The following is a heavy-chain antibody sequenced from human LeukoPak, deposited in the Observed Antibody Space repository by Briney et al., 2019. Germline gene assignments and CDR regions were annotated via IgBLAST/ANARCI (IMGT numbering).Heavy chain of an antibody. V-gene: IGHV4-34*01. CDR2: INHSGST. CDR1: GGSFRCYY. Sequence: SETLSLTCAVYGGSFRCYYWSWIRQPPGKGLEWIGEINHSGSTNYNPSLKSRVTISVDTSKNQFSLKLSSVTAADTAVYYCARGKWLVNWGQGTLVTVSS. J-gene: IGHJ4*02. CDR3: ARGKWLVN. D-gene: IGHD6-19*01.